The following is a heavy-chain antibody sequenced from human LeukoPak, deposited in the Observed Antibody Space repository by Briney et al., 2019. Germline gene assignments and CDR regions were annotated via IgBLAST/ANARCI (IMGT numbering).Heavy chain of an antibody. J-gene: IGHJ3*02. V-gene: IGHV3-11*01. CDR2: ISSSGSTI. CDR1: GFTFSDYY. Sequence: PGGSLRLSCAASGFTFSDYYMSWICQTPGKRLEWVSYISSSGSTIYYADAAKGRFTISRDNAKNSLYLQMNSLRAEDTAVYYCARDWSYLPSGAAGENDIWGQGTMVTVSS. CDR3: ARDWSYLPSGAAGENDI. D-gene: IGHD6-13*01.